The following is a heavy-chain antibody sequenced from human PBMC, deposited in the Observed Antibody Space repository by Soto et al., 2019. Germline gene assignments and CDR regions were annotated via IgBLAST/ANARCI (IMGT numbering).Heavy chain of an antibody. CDR3: ASLSGCSSTSCYRYYYYGMDV. D-gene: IGHD2-2*01. CDR1: GGSISSSSYY. Sequence: QLQLQESGPGLVKPSETLSLTCTVSGGSISSSSYYWGWIRQPPGKGLEWIGSIYYSGSTYYNPSLKSRVTISVDTSKNQFSLKLSSVTAADTAVYYCASLSGCSSTSCYRYYYYGMDVWGQGTTVTVSS. J-gene: IGHJ6*02. V-gene: IGHV4-39*01. CDR2: IYYSGST.